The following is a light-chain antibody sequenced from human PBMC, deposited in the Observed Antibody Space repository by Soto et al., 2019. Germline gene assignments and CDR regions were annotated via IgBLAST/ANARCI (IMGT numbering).Light chain of an antibody. CDR3: SSYTSGSTLLV. V-gene: IGLV2-14*01. CDR1: SSDVGDYDY. Sequence: QSALTQPASVSGSPGQSITISCTGTSSDVGDYDYVSWYQQYPGKAPKLMIYDVNNRPSGVSNRFSGSKSGNTASLTISGLQAEDEADYYCSSYTSGSTLLVFGGGTQLTVL. CDR2: DVN. J-gene: IGLJ2*01.